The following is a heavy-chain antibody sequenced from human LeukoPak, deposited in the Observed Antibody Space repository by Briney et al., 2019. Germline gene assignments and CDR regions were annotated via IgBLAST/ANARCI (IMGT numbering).Heavy chain of an antibody. V-gene: IGHV3-15*01. CDR1: GFTFSNAW. J-gene: IGHJ4*02. CDR3: TTDFLGCSSTSCRYYFDY. Sequence: GGSLRLSCAASGFTFSNAWMSWVRQAPGKGLEWVGRIKSKTDGGTTDYAAPVKGRFTNSRDDSKNRLYLQMNRLKTEDTAVYYCTTDFLGCSSTSCRYYFDYWGQGTLVTVSS. D-gene: IGHD2-2*01. CDR2: IKSKTDGGTT.